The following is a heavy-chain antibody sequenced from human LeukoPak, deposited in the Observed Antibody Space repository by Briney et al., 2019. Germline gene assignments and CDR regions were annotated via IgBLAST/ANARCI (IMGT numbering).Heavy chain of an antibody. CDR1: GGSISSYY. CDR2: IYYSGST. J-gene: IGHJ6*03. Sequence: ASETLSLTCTVSGGSISSYYWSWIRQPPGKGLEWIGYIYYSGSTNYNPSLKSRVIISVDTSKNQFSLKLSSVTAADTAVYYCARVEEGYGSGRRENYYYYYMDVWGKGTTVTISS. CDR3: ARVEEGYGSGRRENYYYYYMDV. V-gene: IGHV4-59*01. D-gene: IGHD3-10*01.